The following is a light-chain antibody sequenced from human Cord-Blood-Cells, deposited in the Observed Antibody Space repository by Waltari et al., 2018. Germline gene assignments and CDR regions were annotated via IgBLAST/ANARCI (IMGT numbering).Light chain of an antibody. CDR1: QDISNY. V-gene: IGKV1-33*01. CDR2: DAS. CDR3: QQYDNLPPLT. J-gene: IGKJ4*01. Sequence: DIPMTQSPSPLSASVGDRVTITSQASQDISNYLNWYHQKPGKAPKLLIYDASNLETGVPSRFSGSGSGTDVTFTISSLQPEDIATYYCQQYDNLPPLTFGGGTKVEIK.